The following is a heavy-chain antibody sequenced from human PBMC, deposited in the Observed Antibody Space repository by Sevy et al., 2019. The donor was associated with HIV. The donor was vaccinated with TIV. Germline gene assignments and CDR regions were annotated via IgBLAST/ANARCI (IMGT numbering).Heavy chain of an antibody. D-gene: IGHD6-13*01. V-gene: IGHV3-72*01. CDR3: ATHAGIAAAGRVFDY. CDR1: GFTFSDHY. J-gene: IGHJ4*02. CDR2: TRNKADGYTT. Sequence: GGSLRLSCVASGFTFSDHYMEWVRQAPGKGLEWVGRTRNKADGYTTEYAASVKSRFTIPRDESKNSLYVQMNSLKAEDTAVYYCATHAGIAAAGRVFDYWGQRTLVTVSS.